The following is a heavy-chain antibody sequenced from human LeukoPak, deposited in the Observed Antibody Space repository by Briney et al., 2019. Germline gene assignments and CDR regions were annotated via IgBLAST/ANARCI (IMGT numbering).Heavy chain of an antibody. J-gene: IGHJ6*03. D-gene: IGHD1-26*01. CDR2: INPNSGGT. Sequence: GASVKVSCKASGYTFTGYYFHWVRQAPGQGLEWMGWINPNSGGTKYAQKFQGRVTMTRDTSISTAYMELNRLRSDDTAVYYCAKGLVPRYYNYMDVWGKGTTVTVS. CDR3: AKGLVPRYYNYMDV. V-gene: IGHV1-2*02. CDR1: GYTFTGYY.